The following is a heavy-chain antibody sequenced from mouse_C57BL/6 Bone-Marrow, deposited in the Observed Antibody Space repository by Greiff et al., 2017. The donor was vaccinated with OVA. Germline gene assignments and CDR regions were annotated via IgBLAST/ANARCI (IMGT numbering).Heavy chain of an antibody. CDR2: ISNLAYSI. Sequence: EVHLVESGGGLVQPGGSLKLSCAASGFTFSDYGMAWVRQAPRKGPEWVAFISNLAYSIYYADTVTGRFTISRENAKNTLYLEMSSLRSEDTAMYYCARGYSNYAFFDYWGQGTALTVSS. CDR1: GFTFSDYG. CDR3: ARGYSNYAFFDY. J-gene: IGHJ2*01. D-gene: IGHD2-5*01. V-gene: IGHV5-15*01.